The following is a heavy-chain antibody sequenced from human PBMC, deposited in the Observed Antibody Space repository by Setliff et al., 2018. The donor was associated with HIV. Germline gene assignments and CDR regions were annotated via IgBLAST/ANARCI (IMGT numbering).Heavy chain of an antibody. CDR2: INGAGSEK. CDR3: ARDDYLDGR. V-gene: IGHV3-7*03. Sequence: PGGSLRLSCAASGFSFSSYGMSWVRQAPGKGLEWVADINGAGSEKQYVDSEKGRFTIARDNAKNSVYLQMDSLKVEDTAVYYCARDDYLDGRWGQGTLVTVSS. J-gene: IGHJ4*02. D-gene: IGHD4-17*01. CDR1: GFSFSSYG.